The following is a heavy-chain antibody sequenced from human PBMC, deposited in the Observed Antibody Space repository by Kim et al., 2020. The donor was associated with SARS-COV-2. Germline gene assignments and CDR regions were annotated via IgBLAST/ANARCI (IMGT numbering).Heavy chain of an antibody. CDR3: ARGTRQWLVRAPYYYYMVV. J-gene: IGHJ6*03. CDR2: INHSGST. Sequence: SETLSLTCAVYGGSFSGYYWSWIRQPPGKGLEWIGEINHSGSTNYNPSLKSRVTISVDTSKNQFSLKLSSVTAADTAVYYCARGTRQWLVRAPYYYYMVV. D-gene: IGHD6-19*01. V-gene: IGHV4-34*01. CDR1: GGSFSGYY.